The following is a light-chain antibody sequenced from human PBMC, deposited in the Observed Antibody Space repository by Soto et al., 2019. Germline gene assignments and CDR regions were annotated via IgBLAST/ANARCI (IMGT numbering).Light chain of an antibody. CDR1: QSVSTRY. J-gene: IGKJ1*01. Sequence: EIVVSQYQKTLTFSPWQKATLSCRAIQSVSTRYLAWYQQRPGQAPRLLIHGASSRATGIPDRFSGSGSGTDFTLIISRLEPEDFVVYYCQLYGSSPMWTFGQGTKVDI. CDR2: GAS. V-gene: IGKV3-20*01. CDR3: QLYGSSPMWT.